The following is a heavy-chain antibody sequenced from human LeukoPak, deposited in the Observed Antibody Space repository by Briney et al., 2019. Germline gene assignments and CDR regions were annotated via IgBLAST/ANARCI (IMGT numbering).Heavy chain of an antibody. CDR3: ANEEVPNDY. V-gene: IGHV3-23*01. CDR1: GSTFSSHA. J-gene: IGHJ4*02. Sequence: GRSLRLSCAVSGSTFSSHAMAWVRQAPGKGLEWVSGIRISGDITYYADSVEGRFIISRDNSKNTVYLQMNSLRVEDTAVYYCANEEVPNDYWGQGTLVAVSS. CDR2: IRISGDIT. D-gene: IGHD4/OR15-4a*01.